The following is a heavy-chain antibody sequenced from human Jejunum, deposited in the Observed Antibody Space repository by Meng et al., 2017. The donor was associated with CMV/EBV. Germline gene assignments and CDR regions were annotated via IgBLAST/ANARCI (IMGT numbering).Heavy chain of an antibody. CDR3: AKDLSDDFWSAYYSFYNYGMDV. Sequence: LGWSSQSPGTGLGWVAVIRGGGGSSFYADSVQGRFTISRDNTKNSLYLQMNSLRADDTALYYCAKDLSDDFWSAYYSFYNYGMDVWGQGTTVTVSS. CDR2: IRGGGGSS. J-gene: IGHJ6*02. D-gene: IGHD3-3*01. V-gene: IGHV3-23*01.